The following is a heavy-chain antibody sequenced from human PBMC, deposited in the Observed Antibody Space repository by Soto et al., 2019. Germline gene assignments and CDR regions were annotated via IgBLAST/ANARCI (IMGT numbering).Heavy chain of an antibody. Sequence: EVQLVESGGGLVKPGGSLRLSCAASGFTFSNAWMSWVRQAPGKGLEWVGRIKSKTDGGTTDYAAPVKGRFTISRDDSRNPLYLQMNSLKTEDTAVYYCTTEDTMVRGVIPYYYYGMDVWGQGTTVTVSS. CDR2: IKSKTDGGTT. J-gene: IGHJ6*02. CDR3: TTEDTMVRGVIPYYYYGMDV. V-gene: IGHV3-15*01. CDR1: GFTFSNAW. D-gene: IGHD3-10*01.